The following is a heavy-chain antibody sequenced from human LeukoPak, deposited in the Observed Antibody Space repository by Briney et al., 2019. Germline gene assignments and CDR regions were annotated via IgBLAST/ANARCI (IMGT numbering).Heavy chain of an antibody. CDR1: GVSISSSNSY. CDR2: IYCSGNT. Sequence: SETLSLTCAVSGVSISSSNSYWGWIRQPPGKGLEWIGSIYCSGNTYYNESLKSRVTISVDTSKNQFSLKVTSVTAADTAVYYCARQNGVGLVSLPGGQGILVTVSS. D-gene: IGHD3/OR15-3a*01. J-gene: IGHJ4*02. CDR3: ARQNGVGLVSLP. V-gene: IGHV4-39*01.